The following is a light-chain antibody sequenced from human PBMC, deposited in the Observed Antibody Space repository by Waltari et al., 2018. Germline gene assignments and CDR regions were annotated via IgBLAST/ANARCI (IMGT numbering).Light chain of an antibody. CDR1: QSISNW. Sequence: DIQMTQSPSNLSASVGDRVTITCRASQSISNWLALYQQKPGKAPKPLIYKASNLESGVPSRFSGSGSGTEFILTINSLQPDDFATYYCQQYNSYSITFGQGTRLEIK. CDR3: QQYNSYSIT. J-gene: IGKJ5*01. CDR2: KAS. V-gene: IGKV1-5*03.